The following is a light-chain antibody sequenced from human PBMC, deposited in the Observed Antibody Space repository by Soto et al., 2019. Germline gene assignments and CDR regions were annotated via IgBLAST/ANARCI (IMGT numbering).Light chain of an antibody. CDR3: QQSYTTPMYT. J-gene: IGKJ2*01. CDR1: RSISIY. Sequence: DIQMTQSPSSLSASVGDRVTITCRASRSISIYLNWYQQNPGKAPNRLIKAASSLQSGVPSRFSGSGSGTDFTLTISSLQPEDFATYYCQQSYTTPMYTFGQGTKLEIK. CDR2: AAS. V-gene: IGKV1-39*01.